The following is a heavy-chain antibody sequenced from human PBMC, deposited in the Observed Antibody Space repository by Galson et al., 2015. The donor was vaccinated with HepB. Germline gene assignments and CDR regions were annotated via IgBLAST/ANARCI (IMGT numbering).Heavy chain of an antibody. CDR1: GFTFSSYS. D-gene: IGHD3-3*01. V-gene: IGHV3-48*01. CDR3: ARDAHDDYDFWSGQYYYYYMDV. J-gene: IGHJ6*03. Sequence: SLRLSCAASGFTFSSYSMNWVRQAPGKGLEWVSYISSSSSTIYYADSVKGRFTISRDNAKNSLYLQMNSLRAEDTAVYYCARDAHDDYDFWSGQYYYYYMDVWGKGTTVTVSS. CDR2: ISSSSSTI.